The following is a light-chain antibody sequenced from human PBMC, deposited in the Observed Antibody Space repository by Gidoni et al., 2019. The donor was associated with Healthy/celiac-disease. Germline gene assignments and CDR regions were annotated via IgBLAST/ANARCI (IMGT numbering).Light chain of an antibody. CDR1: SSNIGSNY. CDR3: AAWDDSLSGPV. Sequence: QPPSASGTPGQRVTISCSGSSSNIGSNYVYWYQQLPGTAPKLLIYRNNQRPSGVPDRFSGSKSGTSASLAISGLRSEDEADYYCAAWDDSLSGPVFGGGTKLTVL. V-gene: IGLV1-47*01. J-gene: IGLJ3*02. CDR2: RNN.